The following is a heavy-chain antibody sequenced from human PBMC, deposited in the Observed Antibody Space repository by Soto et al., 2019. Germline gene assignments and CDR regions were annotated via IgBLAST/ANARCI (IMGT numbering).Heavy chain of an antibody. CDR2: IYHSGST. D-gene: IGHD4-17*01. CDR3: ARDLXYYGDSTEYGMDV. J-gene: IGHJ6*02. Sequence: SETLSLTCAVSGYSISSGYYWGWIRQPPGKGLEWIGSIYHSGSTYYNPSLKSRVTISVDTSKNQFSLKLSSVTAADTAVYYCARDLXYYGDSTEYGMDVWGQGTTVTVSS. CDR1: GYSISSGYY. V-gene: IGHV4-38-2*02.